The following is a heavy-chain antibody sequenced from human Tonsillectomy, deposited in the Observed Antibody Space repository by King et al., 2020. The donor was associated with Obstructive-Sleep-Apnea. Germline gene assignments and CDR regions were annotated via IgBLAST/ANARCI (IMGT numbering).Heavy chain of an antibody. CDR2: IYYSGST. V-gene: IGHV4-31*03. CDR1: GGSISSAAYY. J-gene: IGHJ4*02. CDR3: ARSYYYDSSGPRGGYYFAY. Sequence: VQLQESGPGLVKPSQTLSLTCTVSGGSISSAAYYWTWIRQHPGKGLEWIGYIYYSGSTYYNPSLKSRVTISVETSKNQFSLKLSSVTAADTAVYYCARSYYYDSSGPRGGYYFAYWGQGTLVTVSS. D-gene: IGHD3-22*01.